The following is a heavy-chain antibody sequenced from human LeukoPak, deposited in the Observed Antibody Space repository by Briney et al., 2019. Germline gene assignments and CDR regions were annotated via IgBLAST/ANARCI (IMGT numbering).Heavy chain of an antibody. D-gene: IGHD3-3*01. CDR2: INHSGST. CDR1: GGSFSGYY. Sequence: SETLSLTCAVYGGSFSGYYWSWIRQPPGKGLEWIGEINHSGSTNYNPSLKSRATISLDTSKSQLSLKLSSVTAADTAVYYCSTHCFGSSCVWGMVLWGPGTTVTVSS. CDR3: STHCFGSSCVWGMVL. J-gene: IGHJ6*02. V-gene: IGHV4-34*01.